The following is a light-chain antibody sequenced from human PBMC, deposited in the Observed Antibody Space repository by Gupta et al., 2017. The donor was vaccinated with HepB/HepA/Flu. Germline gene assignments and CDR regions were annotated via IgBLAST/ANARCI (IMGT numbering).Light chain of an antibody. CDR3: SSFTYTTTLVV. CDR2: EVN. CDR1: NSDFGDFNY. Sequence: QSALTQPASVSGSPGQSHTISCTGTNSDFGDFNYVSWYQQHPGKAPKLLISEVNNRPSGISNRFSGSKSGNTASLTISGLQTEDEADYYCSSFTYTTTLVVFGGGTKLTVL. J-gene: IGLJ2*01. V-gene: IGLV2-14*03.